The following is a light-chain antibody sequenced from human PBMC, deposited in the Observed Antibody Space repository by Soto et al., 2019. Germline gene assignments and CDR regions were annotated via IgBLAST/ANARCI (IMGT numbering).Light chain of an antibody. CDR2: GAS. J-gene: IGKJ4*01. CDR1: QSVSSNY. Sequence: EIVLTQSPGTLSLSPGERATLSCRASQSVSSNYLGWYQQKPGQAPRLLIYGASSRATGIPDRFSGSGSGTDFTRTISRLEPEDFAVYYCQQYGSSPLTFGGGTKVEIK. V-gene: IGKV3-20*01. CDR3: QQYGSSPLT.